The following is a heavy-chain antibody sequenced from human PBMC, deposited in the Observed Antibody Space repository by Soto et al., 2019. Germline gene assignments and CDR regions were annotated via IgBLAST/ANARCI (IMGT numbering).Heavy chain of an antibody. J-gene: IGHJ3*02. CDR1: GFIFGDFG. V-gene: IGHV3-21*06. CDR2: ISSSGSHT. Sequence: GGSLRLSCAASGFIFGDFGVSWVRQAPGKGLEWVSSISSSGSHTHFADSVKGRFTISRDNARSTLSLQMNSLRVEDTAVYYCTTPDLVASGDTWGQGTMVTVSS. CDR3: TTPDLVASGDT. D-gene: IGHD2-8*02.